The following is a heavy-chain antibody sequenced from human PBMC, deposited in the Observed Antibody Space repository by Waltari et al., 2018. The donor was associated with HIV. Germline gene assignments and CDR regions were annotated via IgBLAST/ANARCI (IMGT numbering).Heavy chain of an antibody. Sequence: QVQLQESGPGLVRPPQTLSLTCTVSGGSIGIGPYYWSWTRQHPGKGLEWIGYIYDSVYTFDNPTLKSRVAMSVETSKNQFSLRLNSVTAADTAVYYFARGWDTARVAGDYFGMDVWGQGTTVTVSS. CDR3: ARGWDTARVAGDYFGMDV. CDR1: GGSIGIGPYY. J-gene: IGHJ6*02. V-gene: IGHV4-31*03. CDR2: IYDSVYT. D-gene: IGHD5-18*01.